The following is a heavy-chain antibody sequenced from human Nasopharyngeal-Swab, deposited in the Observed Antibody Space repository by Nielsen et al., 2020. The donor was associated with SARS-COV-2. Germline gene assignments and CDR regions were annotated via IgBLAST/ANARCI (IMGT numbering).Heavy chain of an antibody. J-gene: IGHJ4*02. D-gene: IGHD4-17*01. CDR1: GGSFSGYY. Sequence: SQTLSLTCAVYGGSFSGYYWSWIRQPPGKGLEWIGEINHSGSTNYNPSLKSRVTISVDTSKNQFSLKLSSVTAADTAMYYCARQDNVYGDYGGIDYWGQGTLVVVSS. V-gene: IGHV4-34*01. CDR2: INHSGST. CDR3: ARQDNVYGDYGGIDY.